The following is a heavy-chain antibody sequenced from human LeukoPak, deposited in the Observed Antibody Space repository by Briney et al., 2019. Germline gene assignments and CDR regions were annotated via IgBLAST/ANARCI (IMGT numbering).Heavy chain of an antibody. CDR1: GFTFGDYA. D-gene: IGHD3-3*01. CDR2: IRSKAYGGTT. J-gene: IGHJ4*02. V-gene: IGHV3-49*04. CDR3: TRDYDFWSGQRDY. Sequence: GGSLRLSCTASGFTFGDYAMSWVRQAPGKGLEWVGFIRSKAYGGTTEYAASVKGRFTISRDDSKSIAYLQMNSLKTEDTAVYYCTRDYDFWSGQRDYWGQGTLVTVSS.